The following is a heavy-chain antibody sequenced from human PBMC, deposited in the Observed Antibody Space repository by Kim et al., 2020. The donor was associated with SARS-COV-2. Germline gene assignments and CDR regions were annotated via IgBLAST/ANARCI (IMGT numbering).Heavy chain of an antibody. CDR3: ASGVEWELPYLDY. CDR2: IYSGGST. J-gene: IGHJ4*02. D-gene: IGHD1-26*01. Sequence: GGSLRLSCAASGFTVSSNYMSWVRQAPGKGLEWVSVIYSGGSTYYADSVKGRFTISRDNSKNTLYLQMNSLRAEDTAVYYCASGVEWELPYLDYWSQGTLVTVSS. V-gene: IGHV3-66*01. CDR1: GFTVSSNY.